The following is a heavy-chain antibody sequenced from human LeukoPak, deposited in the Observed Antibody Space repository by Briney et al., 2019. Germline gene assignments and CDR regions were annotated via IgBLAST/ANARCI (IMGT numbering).Heavy chain of an antibody. CDR1: GFTFSDYY. CDR3: AIPIVVVPAAKNGHAFDI. D-gene: IGHD2-2*01. J-gene: IGHJ3*02. V-gene: IGHV3-11*01. CDR2: ISSSGSTI. Sequence: PGGALRLSCAACGFTFSDYYMSWLRQAPGKGLEGVSYISSSGSTIYYADSVKDRLTNSRENSKTTPYLKMNSLRAEDTAVYYCAIPIVVVPAAKNGHAFDIWGQGTMVTVSS.